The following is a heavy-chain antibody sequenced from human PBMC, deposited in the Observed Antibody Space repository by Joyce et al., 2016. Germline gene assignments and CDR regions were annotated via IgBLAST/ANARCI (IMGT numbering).Heavy chain of an antibody. J-gene: IGHJ4*02. D-gene: IGHD6-19*01. CDR2: IRRKTYGETT. Sequence: EVQLVESGGGLVQPGRSLRLSCTASGFTFGVYAMSWFRQAPGKELGWLVFIRRKTYGETTEYAASVKGRFTISRDDSKSVAYLQMNSLKSEDTAVYYCSRDSGWNDYWGQGILVTVSS. CDR3: SRDSGWNDY. CDR1: GFTFGVYA. V-gene: IGHV3-49*03.